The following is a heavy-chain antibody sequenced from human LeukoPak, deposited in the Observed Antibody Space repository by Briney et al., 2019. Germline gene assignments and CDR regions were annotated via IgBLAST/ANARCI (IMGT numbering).Heavy chain of an antibody. D-gene: IGHD3-22*01. CDR2: MNPNSGNI. J-gene: IGHJ3*02. CDR3: ARGSYYDSSGYHRSPFDI. Sequence: GASVKVSCKASGYTFNSYDINWVRQGTGQGLEWMGWMNPNSGNISYAQKFQGRVTMTRDTSITTAYMELSSLTSDDTAVYYCARGSYYDSSGYHRSPFDIWGQGTTVTVSS. V-gene: IGHV1-8*01. CDR1: GYTFNSYD.